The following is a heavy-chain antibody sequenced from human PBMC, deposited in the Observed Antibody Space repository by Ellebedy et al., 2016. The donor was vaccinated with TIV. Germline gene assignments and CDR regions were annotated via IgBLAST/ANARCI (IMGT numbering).Heavy chain of an antibody. CDR2: INPSGGST. V-gene: IGHV1-46*04. J-gene: IGHJ4*02. CDR3: ARTITMVRGPPGY. Sequence: AASVKVSCKASGYTFTSYYMHWVRQAPGQGLEWMGIINPSGGSTSYAQKLQGRVTMTRDTSTSTVYIELSSLRSEDTAVYYCARTITMVRGPPGYWGQGTLGTVSS. CDR1: GYTFTSYY. D-gene: IGHD3-10*01.